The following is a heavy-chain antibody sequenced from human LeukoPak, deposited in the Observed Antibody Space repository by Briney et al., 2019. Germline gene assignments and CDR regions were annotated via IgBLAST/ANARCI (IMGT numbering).Heavy chain of an antibody. CDR2: IYYSGST. CDR3: ARLSTQWLVPYFDY. V-gene: IGHV4-59*01. CDR1: GGSISSYY. J-gene: IGHJ4*02. Sequence: SETLSLTCTVSGGSISSYYWSWIRQPPGKGLEWVGYIYYSGSTNYNPSLKSRVTISVDTSKNQFSLKLSSVTAADTAVYYCARLSTQWLVPYFDYWGQGTLVTVSS. D-gene: IGHD6-19*01.